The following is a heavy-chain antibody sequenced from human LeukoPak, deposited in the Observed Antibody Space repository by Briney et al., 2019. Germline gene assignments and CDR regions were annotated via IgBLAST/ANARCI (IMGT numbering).Heavy chain of an antibody. CDR2: IIPILGIA. D-gene: IGHD3-10*01. CDR1: GGTFSSYA. CDR3: AGGMVRGVITLKHNWFDP. Sequence: SVKVSCKASGGTFSSYAISWVRQAPGQGLEWMGRIIPILGIANYAQKFQGRVTITADKSTSTAYMELSSVTAADTAVYYCAGGMVRGVITLKHNWFDPWGQGTLVTVSS. V-gene: IGHV1-69*04. J-gene: IGHJ5*02.